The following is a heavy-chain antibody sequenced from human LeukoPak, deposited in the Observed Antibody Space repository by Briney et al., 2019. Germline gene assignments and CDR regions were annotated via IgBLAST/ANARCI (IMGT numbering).Heavy chain of an antibody. CDR2: MSPNSGNT. D-gene: IGHD6-19*01. V-gene: IGHV1-8*01. CDR1: GYIFTNYD. Sequence: ASVKVSCKASGYIFTNYDINWVRQAPGQGLEWMGWMSPNSGNTGYAQKFQDRVTMTKNISIGTAYIELSRLSSDDTAMYYCARGLRSGRRYFMGLWGQGTRVTVSS. CDR3: ARGLRSGRRYFMGL. J-gene: IGHJ1*01.